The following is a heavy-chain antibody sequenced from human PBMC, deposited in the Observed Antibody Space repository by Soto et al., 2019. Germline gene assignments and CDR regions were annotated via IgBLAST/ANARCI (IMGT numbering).Heavy chain of an antibody. V-gene: IGHV3-23*01. CDR3: AKDLIRGDGYEDPDY. J-gene: IGHJ4*02. D-gene: IGHD5-12*01. CDR1: GFIFSNYA. CDR2: IYAAGSGK. Sequence: PGGSLRLSCAASGFIFSNYAMFWFRQAPGKGLEWVSTIYAAGSGKYYAGSVKGRFTISRGNSRDTLFLRMDSLRAEDTAIYFCAKDLIRGDGYEDPDYWGQGTLVTVSS.